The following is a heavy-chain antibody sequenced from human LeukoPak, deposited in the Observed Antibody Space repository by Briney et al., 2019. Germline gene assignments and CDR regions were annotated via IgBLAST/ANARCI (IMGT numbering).Heavy chain of an antibody. V-gene: IGHV4-59*01. CDR2: IYYSGST. J-gene: IGHJ3*02. CDR1: GGSISSYY. Sequence: PSETLSLTCTVSGGSISSYYWSWIPQPPGKGLEWIGYIYYSGSTNYNPSLKSRVTISVDTSKNQFSLKLSSVTAADTAVYYCARDGYSYGYGAFDIWGQGTMVTVSS. CDR3: ARDGYSYGYGAFDI. D-gene: IGHD5-18*01.